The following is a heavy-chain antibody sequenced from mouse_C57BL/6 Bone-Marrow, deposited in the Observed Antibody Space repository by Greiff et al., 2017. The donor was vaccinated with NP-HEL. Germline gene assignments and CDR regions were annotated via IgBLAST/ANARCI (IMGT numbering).Heavy chain of an antibody. CDR2: ISSGGSYT. Sequence: EVQLVESGGDLVKPGGSLKLSCAASGFTFSSYGMSWVRQTPDKRLEWVATISSGGSYTYYPDSVKGRFTISRDNAKNTLYLQMGSLKSEDTAMYYCARQGKGPWFAYWGQGTLVTVSA. V-gene: IGHV5-6*01. J-gene: IGHJ3*01. CDR1: GFTFSSYG. CDR3: ARQGKGPWFAY.